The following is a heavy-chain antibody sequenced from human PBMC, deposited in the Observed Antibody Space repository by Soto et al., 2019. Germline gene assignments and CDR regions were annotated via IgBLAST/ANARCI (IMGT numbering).Heavy chain of an antibody. D-gene: IGHD3-9*01. CDR1: GFTFSNAW. Sequence: EVQLVESGGVLVKPGGSLRLSCAASGFTFSNAWMSWVRQAPGKGLEWVGRIKSKTDGGTTDYAAPVKGRFTISRDDSKNTLYLQMNSLKTEDTAVYYCTTPRPLRYFDWLLLDAFDIWGQGTMVTVSS. J-gene: IGHJ3*02. CDR2: IKSKTDGGTT. V-gene: IGHV3-15*01. CDR3: TTPRPLRYFDWLLLDAFDI.